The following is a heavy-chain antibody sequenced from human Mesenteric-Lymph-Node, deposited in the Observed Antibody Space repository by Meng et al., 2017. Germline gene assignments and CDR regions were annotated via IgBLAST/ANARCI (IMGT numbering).Heavy chain of an antibody. J-gene: IGHJ6*02. Sequence: ASVKVSCKASGYTFTSYGISWVRQAPGQGLEWMGWISAYNGNTNYTQKLQGRVTMTTDTSTSTAYMELGSLRSDDTAMYYCARPSRDSSGYYRTYYYYGMDVWGQGTTVTVSS. CDR1: GYTFTSYG. CDR2: ISAYNGNT. D-gene: IGHD3-22*01. CDR3: ARPSRDSSGYYRTYYYYGMDV. V-gene: IGHV1-18*01.